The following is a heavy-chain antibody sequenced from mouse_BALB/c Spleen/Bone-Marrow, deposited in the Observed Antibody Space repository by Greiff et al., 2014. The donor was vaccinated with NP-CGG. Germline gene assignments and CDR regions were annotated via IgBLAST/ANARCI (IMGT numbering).Heavy chain of an antibody. V-gene: IGHV1S127*01. CDR3: TIYYRSFAY. J-gene: IGHJ3*01. Sequence: QVQLQQSGAELVKPGASVKMSCKASGYTFTSYWMHWVKQRPGQGLEWIGVIDPSDSYTSYNQKFKGKATLTVDTSSSTAYMQLSRLSAEDSAVYCCTIYYRSFAYWGQGTLVTVSA. D-gene: IGHD2-14*01. CDR1: GYTFTSYW. CDR2: IDPSDSYT.